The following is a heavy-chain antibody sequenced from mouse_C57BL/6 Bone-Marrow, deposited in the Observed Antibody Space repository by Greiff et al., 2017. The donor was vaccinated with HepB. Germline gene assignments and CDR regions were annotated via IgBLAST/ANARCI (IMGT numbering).Heavy chain of an antibody. J-gene: IGHJ3*01. V-gene: IGHV5-4*01. Sequence: EVQVVESGGGLVKPGGSLKLSCAASGFTFSSYAMSWVRQTPEKRLEWVATISDGGSYTYYPDNVKGRFTISRDNAKNNLYLQMSHLKSEDTAMYYCASSTGTGFAYWGQGTLVTVSA. CDR2: ISDGGSYT. CDR1: GFTFSSYA. D-gene: IGHD4-1*02. CDR3: ASSTGTGFAY.